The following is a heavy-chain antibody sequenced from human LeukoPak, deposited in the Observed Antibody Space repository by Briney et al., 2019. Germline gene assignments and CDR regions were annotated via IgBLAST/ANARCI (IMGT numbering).Heavy chain of an antibody. J-gene: IGHJ4*02. CDR1: GYSISSGYS. Sequence: SQTLSLTCTVSGYSISSGYSWGWIRQPPGKGLEWIGRIYSSGSTNYNPSLKSRVTMSVDTSKNQFSLKLNSVTAADTAVYYCARGVVITGLDYWGQGTLVTVSS. D-gene: IGHD3-22*01. CDR3: ARGVVITGLDY. CDR2: IYSSGST. V-gene: IGHV4-38-2*02.